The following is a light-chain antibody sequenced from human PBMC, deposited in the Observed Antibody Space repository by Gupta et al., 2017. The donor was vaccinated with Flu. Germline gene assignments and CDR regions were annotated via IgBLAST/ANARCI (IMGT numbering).Light chain of an antibody. V-gene: IGKV1-33*01. CDR2: GAS. Sequence: PTSLLSSGGNRVTITCETKRELSNYINWYQQKPGKAPKLLIYGASRWETGVPSRFSGSGSGTXFTFTIXSLQPEDFAAYYCQQENSLPITFGXGTKVEIK. CDR1: RELSNY. CDR3: QQENSLPIT. J-gene: IGKJ4*01.